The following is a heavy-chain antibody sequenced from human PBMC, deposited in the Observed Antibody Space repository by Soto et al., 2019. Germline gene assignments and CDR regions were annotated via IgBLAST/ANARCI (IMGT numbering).Heavy chain of an antibody. CDR3: ARLEGGSQQLVLIDY. CDR2: INPNSGGT. Sequence: EASVKVSCKASGYTFTGYYMHWVRQAPGQGLEWMGWINPNSGGTNYAQKFQGRVTMTRDTSISTAYMELSRLRSDDTAVYYCARLEGGSQQLVLIDYWGQGTLVTVSS. CDR1: GYTFTGYY. V-gene: IGHV1-2*02. J-gene: IGHJ4*02. D-gene: IGHD6-13*01.